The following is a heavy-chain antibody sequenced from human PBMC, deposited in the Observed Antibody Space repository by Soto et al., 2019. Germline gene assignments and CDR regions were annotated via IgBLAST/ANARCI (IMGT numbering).Heavy chain of an antibody. V-gene: IGHV1-18*01. CDR2: ISAYNGNT. Sequence: ASVKVSCKASGYTFTSYGISGVRQAPGQGLEWMGWISAYNGNTNYAQKLQGRVTMTTDTSTSTAYMELRSLRSDDTAVYYCARDAARYCSSTSCYIYYYGMDVWGQGTTVTVSS. CDR3: ARDAARYCSSTSCYIYYYGMDV. CDR1: GYTFTSYG. D-gene: IGHD2-2*02. J-gene: IGHJ6*02.